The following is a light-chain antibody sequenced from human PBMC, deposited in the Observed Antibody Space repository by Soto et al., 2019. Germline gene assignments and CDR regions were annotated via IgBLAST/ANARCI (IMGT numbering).Light chain of an antibody. CDR3: QQSFSSPPWT. J-gene: IGKJ1*01. CDR1: QNIKTY. Sequence: DIQMTQSPSSLSASVGDSVTITCRASQNIKTYLNWYQQKPGKAPNLLIYAASSLHSGVPSRFSGSGSGTDFTLTIISLQPEDFATYYCQQSFSSPPWTFGQGPKVEIK. V-gene: IGKV1-39*01. CDR2: AAS.